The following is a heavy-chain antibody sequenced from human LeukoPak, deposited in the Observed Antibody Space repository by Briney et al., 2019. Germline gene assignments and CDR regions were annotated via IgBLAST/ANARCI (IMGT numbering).Heavy chain of an antibody. CDR2: ISAYNGNT. Sequence: ASVKVSCKASGYTFTSYGISWVRQAPGQGLEWMGWISAYNGNTNYAQKLQGRVTMTTDTSTSTAYMELRSLRSDDTAVYYCARYYDILTGDYRADYWGQGTLVTVSS. D-gene: IGHD3-9*01. J-gene: IGHJ4*02. CDR3: ARYYDILTGDYRADY. CDR1: GYTFTSYG. V-gene: IGHV1-18*01.